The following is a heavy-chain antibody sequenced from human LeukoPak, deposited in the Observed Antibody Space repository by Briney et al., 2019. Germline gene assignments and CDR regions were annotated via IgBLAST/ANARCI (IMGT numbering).Heavy chain of an antibody. CDR2: INHSGST. V-gene: IGHV4-34*01. CDR1: GGSFSGYY. CDR3: ARERPFDY. J-gene: IGHJ4*02. Sequence: KPSETLSLTCAVYGGSFSGYYWSWIRQPPGKGLEWIGEINHSGSTNYNPSLKSRVTISVDTSKNQFSLKLSSVTAADTAVYYCARERPFDYWGQGTLVTVSS.